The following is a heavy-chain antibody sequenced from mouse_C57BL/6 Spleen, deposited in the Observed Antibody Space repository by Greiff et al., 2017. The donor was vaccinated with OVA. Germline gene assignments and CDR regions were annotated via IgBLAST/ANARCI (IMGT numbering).Heavy chain of an antibody. V-gene: IGHV4-1*01. J-gene: IGHJ1*03. CDR2: INPDSSTT. CDR1: GIDFSRYW. D-gene: IGHD1-1*01. CDR3: ARSSPSYWYFDV. Sequence: VQLQQSGGGLVQPGGSLKLSCAASGIDFSRYWMSWVRRAPGKGLEWIGEINPDSSTTNYAPSLKDKFIISRDNAKNTLYLQMSNVRSEDTALYYCARSSPSYWYFDVWGTGTTVTVSS.